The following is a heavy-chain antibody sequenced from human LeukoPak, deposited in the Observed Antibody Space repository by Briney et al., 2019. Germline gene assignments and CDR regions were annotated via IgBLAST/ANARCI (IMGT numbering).Heavy chain of an antibody. CDR1: GFTFSSYR. D-gene: IGHD6-19*01. CDR2: ISGSGSTI. V-gene: IGHV3-48*03. CDR3: ARDSSGWYGRVDA. Sequence: GGSLRLSCAASGFTFSSYRMNWVRQAPGKGLEWVSYISGSGSTIYYADSVKGRFTISRDNAKNSLYLQMNSLRVEDTAVYYCARDSSGWYGRVDAWGQGTLVTVSS. J-gene: IGHJ5*02.